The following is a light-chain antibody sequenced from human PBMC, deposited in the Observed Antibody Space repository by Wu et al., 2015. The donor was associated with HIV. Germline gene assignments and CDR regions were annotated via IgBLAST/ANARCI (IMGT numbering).Light chain of an antibody. V-gene: IGKV1-27*01. CDR1: QGIGND. J-gene: IGKJ1*01. CDR3: QKYNSAPRA. Sequence: DIQMTQSPSSLSASVGDRVTITCRASQGIGNDLAWYQQKPGEVPKVLIYAASTLQSGVPSRFSGSGSETDFTLIINSLQPEDVATYYCQKYNSAPRAFGQGRKVE. CDR2: AAS.